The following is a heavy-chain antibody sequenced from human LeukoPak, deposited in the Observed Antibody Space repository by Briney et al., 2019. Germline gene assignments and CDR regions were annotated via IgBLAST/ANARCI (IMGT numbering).Heavy chain of an antibody. CDR1: GGSISSYY. Sequence: LSLTCTVSGGSISSYYWSWIRQAPGKGLEWVSYISSGDNTIYYADSVKGRFTMSRDNAKNSLYLQMNSLRAEDTAVYYCARVMGNYATDYWGQGTLVTVSS. CDR3: ARVMGNYATDY. J-gene: IGHJ4*02. D-gene: IGHD1-7*01. CDR2: ISSGDNTI. V-gene: IGHV3-11*04.